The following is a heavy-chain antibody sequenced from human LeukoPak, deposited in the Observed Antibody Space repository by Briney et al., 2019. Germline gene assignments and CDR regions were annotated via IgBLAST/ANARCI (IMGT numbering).Heavy chain of an antibody. Sequence: GGSLRLSCAASGFTFSSYAMSWVRQAPGKGLEWVPAISGSAYSTYYADSVKGRFTISRDNSKNTLYLQMNSLRAEDTAVYYCAAPEAALHSAYDDLYYYYGMDVWGQGTTVTVSS. CDR2: ISGSAYST. CDR3: AAPEAALHSAYDDLYYYYGMDV. CDR1: GFTFSSYA. D-gene: IGHD5-12*01. V-gene: IGHV3-23*01. J-gene: IGHJ6*02.